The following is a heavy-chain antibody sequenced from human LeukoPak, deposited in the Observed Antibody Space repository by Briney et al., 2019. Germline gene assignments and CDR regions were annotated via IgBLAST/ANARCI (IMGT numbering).Heavy chain of an antibody. CDR2: ISSSSKYI. CDR1: EFTFSSYN. CDR3: AKSLGGSGSYYGRGYYYYGMDV. V-gene: IGHV3-21*01. D-gene: IGHD1-26*01. Sequence: PGGSLRLSCAASEFTFSSYNMNWVRQAPGKGLEWVSSISSSSKYIYYADSVKGRFTISRDNAKNSLYLQMNSLRAEDTAVYYCAKSLGGSGSYYGRGYYYYGMDVWGQGTTVTVSS. J-gene: IGHJ6*02.